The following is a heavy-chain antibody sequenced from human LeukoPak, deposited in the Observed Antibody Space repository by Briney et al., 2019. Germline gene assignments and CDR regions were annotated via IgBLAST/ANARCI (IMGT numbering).Heavy chain of an antibody. J-gene: IGHJ4*02. Sequence: SETLSLTCTVSGGSISSSSYYWGWIRKPPGKGLEWIGSISYNGSTYYNPSLKSRVTISVDTSKNQFPLKLSSVTAADTAVYYCARSVDSLLNFDYWGQGTLVTVSS. CDR3: ARSVDSLLNFDY. CDR1: GGSISSSSYY. D-gene: IGHD3-22*01. CDR2: ISYNGST. V-gene: IGHV4-39*01.